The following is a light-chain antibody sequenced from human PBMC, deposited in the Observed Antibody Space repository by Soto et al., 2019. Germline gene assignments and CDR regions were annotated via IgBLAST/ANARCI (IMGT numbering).Light chain of an antibody. Sequence: QSVLTQPASVSGSPGQSITISCTGTSSDVGGYNYVSWYQQHPGKAPKLMIYEVSNRPSGVSNRFSGSKSGNTASLTISGLQAEDEAEYYCSSYTSSSTVVFGVGTKLTVL. CDR1: SSDVGGYNY. J-gene: IGLJ3*02. V-gene: IGLV2-14*01. CDR3: SSYTSSSTVV. CDR2: EVS.